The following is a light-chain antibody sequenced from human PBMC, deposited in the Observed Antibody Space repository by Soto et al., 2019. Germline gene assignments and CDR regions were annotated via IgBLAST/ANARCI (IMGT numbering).Light chain of an antibody. CDR1: QSIRSW. CDR2: DVS. Sequence: DIQMTQSPSTLSASVGDRVTITCRASQSIRSWLAWYQQKPGKAPKPLIYDVSSLESGVPSRFSGSGSGTEFTLAISSLQPDDFATYYCQQYNSYPWTFGQGTKVDIK. CDR3: QQYNSYPWT. V-gene: IGKV1-5*01. J-gene: IGKJ1*01.